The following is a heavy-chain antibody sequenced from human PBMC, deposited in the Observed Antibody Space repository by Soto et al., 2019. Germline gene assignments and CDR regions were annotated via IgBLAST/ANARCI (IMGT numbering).Heavy chain of an antibody. J-gene: IGHJ4*02. CDR3: GRGHSAPDH. Sequence: EVQLVESGGGLVQPGGSLRLSCTASGFTFGTYWMSWVRQAPGKGLEWVANIMQDGSEKQYVDSVKGRFTISRDNAKRSLYLQMNDLRAEDTAVYYCGRGHSAPDHWGQGTLVTVSS. CDR1: GFTFGTYW. CDR2: IMQDGSEK. V-gene: IGHV3-7*01.